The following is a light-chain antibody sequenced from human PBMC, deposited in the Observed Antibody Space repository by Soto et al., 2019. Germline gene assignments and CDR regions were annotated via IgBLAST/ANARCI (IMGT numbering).Light chain of an antibody. CDR2: SDN. V-gene: IGLV1-44*01. J-gene: IGLJ2*01. CDR3: AAWDDSLNGVF. Sequence: QSVPTQPPSASGTPGQRVTISCSGSSSNIGSNTVNWYQQFPGTSPKLLIYSDNQRPSGVPDRFSGSKSGTSASLAISGLQSDDEADYHCAAWDDSLNGVFFGGGTKVTVL. CDR1: SSNIGSNT.